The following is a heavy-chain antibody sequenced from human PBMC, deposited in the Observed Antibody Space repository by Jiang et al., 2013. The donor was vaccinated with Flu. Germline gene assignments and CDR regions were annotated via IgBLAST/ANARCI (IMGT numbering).Heavy chain of an antibody. J-gene: IGHJ5*02. Sequence: LEWMGIIYPGDSDTRYSPPSQGQVTISADKSISTAYLQWSSLKASDTAMYYCARGLLGIQGLFDPWGQGTLVTVSS. V-gene: IGHV5-51*01. D-gene: IGHD5-18*01. CDR2: IYPGDSDT. CDR3: ARGLLGIQGLFDP.